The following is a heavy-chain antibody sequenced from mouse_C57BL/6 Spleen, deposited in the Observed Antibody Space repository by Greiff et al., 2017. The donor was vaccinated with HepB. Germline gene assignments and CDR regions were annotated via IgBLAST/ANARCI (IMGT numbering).Heavy chain of an antibody. D-gene: IGHD1-1*01. Sequence: VQLQQPGAELVRPGTSVKLSCKASGYTFTSYWMHWVKQRPGQGLEWIGVIDPSDSYTNYNQKFKGQATLTVDTSSSPAYMQLSSLTSEDSAVYYCAIDYYGSSSYFDYWGQGTTLTVSS. V-gene: IGHV1-59*01. J-gene: IGHJ2*01. CDR3: AIDYYGSSSYFDY. CDR1: GYTFTSYW. CDR2: IDPSDSYT.